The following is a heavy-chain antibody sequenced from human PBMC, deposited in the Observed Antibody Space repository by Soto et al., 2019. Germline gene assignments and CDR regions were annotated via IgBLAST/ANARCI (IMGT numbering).Heavy chain of an antibody. CDR3: VHSRCGGDCLQSYSSHYHYGLDI. V-gene: IGHV2-5*02. J-gene: IGHJ6*02. Sequence: QITLKESGPTLVKPTQTLTLTCTFSGFSLSTGGMGVGWIRQPPGKALEWLALIYWDGDRRYRPSLMSRLTIAKDASKNQVVITMTNMDPVDTATYYCVHSRCGGDCLQSYSSHYHYGLDIWGQGTTVTVSS. CDR1: GFSLSTGGMG. CDR2: IYWDGDR. D-gene: IGHD2-21*02.